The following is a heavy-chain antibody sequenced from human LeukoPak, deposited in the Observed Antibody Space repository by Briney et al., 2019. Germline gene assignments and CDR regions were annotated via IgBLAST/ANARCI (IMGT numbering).Heavy chain of an antibody. CDR3: AREGSSWGEFDY. CDR2: IYYSGST. V-gene: IGHV4-59*01. CDR1: GGSISSYY. J-gene: IGHJ4*02. D-gene: IGHD6-13*01. Sequence: SETLSLTCTVSGGSISSYYWSWIRQPPGKGLEWIGYIYYSGSTNYNPSLESRVTISVDTSKNQCSLKLSSVTAADTAVYYCAREGSSWGEFDYWGQGTLVTVSS.